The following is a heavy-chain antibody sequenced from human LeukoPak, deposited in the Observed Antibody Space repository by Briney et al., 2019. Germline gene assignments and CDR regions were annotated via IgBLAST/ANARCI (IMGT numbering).Heavy chain of an antibody. CDR2: ISGSGGST. V-gene: IGHV3-23*01. CDR3: AKSQVSYDFWSGPEV. CDR1: GFTFSSYA. J-gene: IGHJ4*02. Sequence: GGSLRLSCAASGFTFSSYALSWVRQAPGKGLEWVSAISGSGGSTYYADSVKGRFTISRDNSKNTLYLQMNSLRAEDTAVYYCAKSQVSYDFWSGPEVWGQGTLVTVSS. D-gene: IGHD3-3*01.